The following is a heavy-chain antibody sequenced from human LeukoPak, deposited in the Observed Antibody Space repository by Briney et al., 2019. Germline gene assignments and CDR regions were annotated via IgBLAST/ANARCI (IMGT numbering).Heavy chain of an antibody. J-gene: IGHJ4*02. CDR2: IYPGDSDT. V-gene: IGHV5-51*01. CDR1: GYSFTSYW. D-gene: IGHD4-17*01. CDR3: ARLRQTTVTTYYFDY. Sequence: GESLKISCKGSGYSFTSYWIGWVRQMPGKSLEWMGIIYPGDSDTRYSPSFQGQVTISADKSISTAYLQWSSLKASDTAMYYCARLRQTTVTTYYFDYWGQGTLVTVSS.